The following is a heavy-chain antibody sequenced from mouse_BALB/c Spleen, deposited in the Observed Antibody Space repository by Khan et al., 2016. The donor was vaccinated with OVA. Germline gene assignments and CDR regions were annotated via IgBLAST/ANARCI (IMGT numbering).Heavy chain of an antibody. Sequence: EVKLVESGGGLVQPGGSRKLSCAASGFTFSDYGLAWVRQAPGKGPEWVAFISSLAYSIYYADTVTGRFTISRENAKNNLYLEMSRLRSEDTAMYYWSRSWAMDYWGQGTSVTVSS. CDR1: GFTFSDYG. J-gene: IGHJ4*01. V-gene: IGHV5-15*02. CDR3: SRSWAMDY. CDR2: ISSLAYSI.